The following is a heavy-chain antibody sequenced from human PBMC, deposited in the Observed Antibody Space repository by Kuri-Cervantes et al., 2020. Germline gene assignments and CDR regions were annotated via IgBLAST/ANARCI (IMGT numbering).Heavy chain of an antibody. D-gene: IGHD3-10*01. V-gene: IGHV3-7*03. Sequence: GESLKISCAASGFTFNNYWMSWVRQAPGQGLEWVANIKEDGGRNFYVDSVKGRFTISRDNAKSSLYLQMNSLRAEDTAVYYCARSITMVRGYGMDVWGQGTTVTDSS. CDR2: IKEDGGRN. J-gene: IGHJ6*02. CDR3: ARSITMVRGYGMDV. CDR1: GFTFNNYW.